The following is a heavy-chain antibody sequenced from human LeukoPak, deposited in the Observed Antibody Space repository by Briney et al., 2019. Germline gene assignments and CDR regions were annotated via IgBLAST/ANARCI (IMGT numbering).Heavy chain of an antibody. Sequence: GGSLRLSCAASGFTLSSYWMSWVRQAPGKGLEWVANIKQDGSEKYYVDSVKGRFTISRDNAKNSLYLQMNSLRAEDTAVYYCARDRYVGAAAGKGLFDYWGQGTLVTVSS. CDR1: GFTLSSYW. J-gene: IGHJ4*02. CDR3: ARDRYVGAAAGKGLFDY. D-gene: IGHD6-13*01. V-gene: IGHV3-7*01. CDR2: IKQDGSEK.